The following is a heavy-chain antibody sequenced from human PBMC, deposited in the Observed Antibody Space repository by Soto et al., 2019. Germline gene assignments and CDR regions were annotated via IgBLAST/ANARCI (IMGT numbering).Heavy chain of an antibody. Sequence: GESLTISCKGSGYSFTSYLIDWVRQMHGKGLERMGIIYPGDSDTRYSPSFQGQVTISADKSISTAYLQWSSLKASDTAMYYCARTSAGGKYYYGRYVWGQGTTVTVSS. CDR2: IYPGDSDT. J-gene: IGHJ6*02. CDR3: ARTSAGGKYYYGRYV. V-gene: IGHV5-51*01. CDR1: GYSFTSYL. D-gene: IGHD6-13*01.